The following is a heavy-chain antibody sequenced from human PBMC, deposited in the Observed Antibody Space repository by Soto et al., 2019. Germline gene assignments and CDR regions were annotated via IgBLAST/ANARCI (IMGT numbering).Heavy chain of an antibody. CDR1: GYTFTRYD. V-gene: IGHV1-8*01. Sequence: ASVKGSCRASGYTFTRYDINWVRQATGQGLEWMGWMNPNSGNTGYAQKFQGRVTMTRNTSISTAYMELSSRRSEDTAVYDCARGRIAEFRSGYTVNYFDDWAQRTSVT. J-gene: IGHJ4*02. CDR2: MNPNSGNT. CDR3: ARGRIAEFRSGYTVNYFDD. D-gene: IGHD3-3*01.